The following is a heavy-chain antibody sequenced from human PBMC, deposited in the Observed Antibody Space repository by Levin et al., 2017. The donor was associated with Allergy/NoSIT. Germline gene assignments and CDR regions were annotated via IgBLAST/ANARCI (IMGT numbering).Heavy chain of an antibody. CDR3: ARDKPGIVGSSEAFDI. D-gene: IGHD1-26*01. Sequence: SVKVSCKASGGTFSTYGITWVRQAPGQGLEWMGEIVPFYGRTTYSQKFRGRVTITANASPSTVYMELSSLRSEDTAMYYCARDKPGIVGSSEAFDIWGQGTMVTVSS. J-gene: IGHJ3*02. V-gene: IGHV1-69*13. CDR1: GGTFSTYG. CDR2: IVPFYGRT.